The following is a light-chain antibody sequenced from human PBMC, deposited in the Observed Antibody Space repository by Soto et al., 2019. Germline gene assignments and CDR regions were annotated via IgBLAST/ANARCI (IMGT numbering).Light chain of an antibody. CDR1: QSINRL. CDR2: DAS. Sequence: DHQMTQSPSSMSPSVAARPTITCRASQSINRLLAWYQQKPGQAPKLLIYDASNLESGVPSRFSGSGSGTEFALTISGLQPDDFGSYYCQQYNRYSLTFGGGTKVDIK. J-gene: IGKJ4*01. CDR3: QQYNRYSLT. V-gene: IGKV1-5*01.